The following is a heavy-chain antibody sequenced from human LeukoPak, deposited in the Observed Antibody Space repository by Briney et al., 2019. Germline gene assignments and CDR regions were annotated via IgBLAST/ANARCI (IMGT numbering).Heavy chain of an antibody. CDR2: ISAYNGNT. CDR1: GYTFTSYG. CDR3: ARTPVDYDFWSGYQRADYYYMDV. Sequence: ASVKVPCKASGYTFTSYGISWVRQAPGQGLEWMGWISAYNGNTNYAQKLQGRVTMTTDTSTSTAYMELRSLRSDDTAVYYCARTPVDYDFWSGYQRADYYYMDVWGKGTTVTVSS. D-gene: IGHD3-3*01. V-gene: IGHV1-18*01. J-gene: IGHJ6*03.